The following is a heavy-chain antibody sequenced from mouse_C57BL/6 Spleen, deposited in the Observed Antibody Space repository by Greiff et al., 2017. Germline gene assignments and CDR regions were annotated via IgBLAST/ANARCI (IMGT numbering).Heavy chain of an antibody. CDR2: IDPETGGT. J-gene: IGHJ3*01. CDR3: TRGLTGYWFAY. CDR1: GYTFTDYE. V-gene: IGHV1-15*01. Sequence: QVQLQQSGAELVRPGASVTLSCKASGYTFTDYEMHWVKQTPVHGLEWIGGIDPETGGTAYNQKFKGKAILTAYKSSSTAYMELSSLTSEDSAVYYCTRGLTGYWFAYWGQGTLVTVSA. D-gene: IGHD4-1*01.